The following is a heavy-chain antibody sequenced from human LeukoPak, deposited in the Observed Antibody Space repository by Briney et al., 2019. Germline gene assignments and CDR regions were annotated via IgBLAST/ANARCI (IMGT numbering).Heavy chain of an antibody. V-gene: IGHV3-13*01. Sequence: PGGSLRLSCAASGFTFSSYDMHWVRQATGKGLEWASAIGTAGDTYYPGSVKGRFTISRENAKNSLYLQMNSLRAEDTAVYYCARDPGYSSGWYDYWGQGTLVTVSS. CDR1: GFTFSSYD. CDR2: IGTAGDT. J-gene: IGHJ4*02. CDR3: ARDPGYSSGWYDY. D-gene: IGHD6-19*01.